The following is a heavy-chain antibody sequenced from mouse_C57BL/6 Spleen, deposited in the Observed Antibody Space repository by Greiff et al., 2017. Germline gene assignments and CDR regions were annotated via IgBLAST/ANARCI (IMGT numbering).Heavy chain of an antibody. J-gene: IGHJ2*01. CDR3: ARGLYYYGSSYVIDY. V-gene: IGHV8-12*01. CDR1: GFSLSTSGMG. CDR2: IYWDDAK. D-gene: IGHD1-1*01. Sequence: QVTLKVSGPGILQSSQTLSLTCSFSGFSLSTSGMGVSWIRQPSGKGLEWLAHIYWDDAKRYNPSLKSRLTISKDTSRNQVFLKITSVDTADTATYYCARGLYYYGSSYVIDYWGQGTTLTVSS.